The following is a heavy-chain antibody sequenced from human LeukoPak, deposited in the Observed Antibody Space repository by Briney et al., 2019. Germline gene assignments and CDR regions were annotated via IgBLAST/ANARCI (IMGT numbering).Heavy chain of an antibody. CDR3: AKLGSSWDFDY. V-gene: IGHV3-23*01. D-gene: IGHD6-13*01. CDR1: GFTFSSYA. CDR2: ISGSGGST. Sequence: GGSLRLSCAASGFTFSSYAMSWVRQAPGKGLEWVSAISGSGGSTYYADSVKGRFTISRDGSKNTLYLQMSSLRAEDTAVYYCAKLGSSWDFDYWGQGTLVTVSS. J-gene: IGHJ4*02.